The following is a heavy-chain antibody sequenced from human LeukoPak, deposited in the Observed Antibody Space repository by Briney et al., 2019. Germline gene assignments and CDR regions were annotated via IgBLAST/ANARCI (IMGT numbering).Heavy chain of an antibody. D-gene: IGHD3-16*01. CDR3: ARGLNWFDY. J-gene: IGHJ5*01. CDR1: GYSISSGYY. V-gene: IGHV4-38-2*02. CDR2: IYHSGNT. Sequence: KPSETLSLTCTVSGYSISSGYYWGWIRQPPGKGLEWIGSIYHSGNTYYNPSLKSRVTISVDTSKHQFSLKLSSMTAADTAVYYCARGLNWFDYWGQGTLVTVSS.